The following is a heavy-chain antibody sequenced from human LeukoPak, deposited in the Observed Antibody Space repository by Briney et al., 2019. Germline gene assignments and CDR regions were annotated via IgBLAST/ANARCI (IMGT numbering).Heavy chain of an antibody. D-gene: IGHD4-17*01. CDR2: ISHSGNT. V-gene: IGHV4-34*01. CDR3: ALSTTTVTIRTIDY. Sequence: SETLSLTCAVYGGSFSGYFWTWIRQPPGKGLEWIGEISHSGNTNYNPSLKSRVTISLDTSKNQFSLKLSSVTAADTAIYYCALSTTTVTIRTIDYWGQGTLVTVSS. CDR1: GGSFSGYF. J-gene: IGHJ4*02.